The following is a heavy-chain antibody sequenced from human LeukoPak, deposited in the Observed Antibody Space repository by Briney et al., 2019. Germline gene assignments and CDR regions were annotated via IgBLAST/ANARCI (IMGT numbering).Heavy chain of an antibody. V-gene: IGHV3-11*06. D-gene: IGHD2-2*01. CDR3: ARDPGYCSSTSCYGGGVDY. CDR2: ISSSSSYT. Sequence: GGSLRLSCAASGFTFSDYYMSWIRQAPGKGLEWVSYISSSSSYTNYADSVKGRFTISRDNAKNSLYLQMNSLRAEDTAVYYCARDPGYCSSTSCYGGGVDYWSQGTLVTVSS. J-gene: IGHJ4*02. CDR1: GFTFSDYY.